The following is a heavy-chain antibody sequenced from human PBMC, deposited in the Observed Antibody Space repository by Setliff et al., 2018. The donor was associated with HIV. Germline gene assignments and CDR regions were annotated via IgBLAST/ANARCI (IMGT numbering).Heavy chain of an antibody. J-gene: IGHJ4*02. CDR1: GGSISSSSCY. D-gene: IGHD3-10*01. CDR2: VYYSGTT. V-gene: IGHV4-39*07. Sequence: PSETLSLTCTVSGGSISSSSCYWGWIRQPPGKGLEWIGSVYYSGTTYYNPSLESRVTISVDTSKNQFSLKLSSVTAADTAVYYCASGYGSGSYPGDWGQGTLVTVS. CDR3: ASGYGSGSYPGD.